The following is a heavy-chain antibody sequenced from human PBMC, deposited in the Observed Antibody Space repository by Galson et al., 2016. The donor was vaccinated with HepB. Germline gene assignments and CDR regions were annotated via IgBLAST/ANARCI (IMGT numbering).Heavy chain of an antibody. V-gene: IGHV1-69*10. D-gene: IGHD4-17*01. J-gene: IGHJ5*02. CDR1: GDTSRRYG. Sequence: SVKVSCKVSGDTSRRYGISWVRQAPGQGLEWLGGIIVVLGARNYAQKFQGRVTITADKSTNTAYLELSSLTSDDTAVYYCARNDQTTVTPVGWFDPWGQGTLLTVSS. CDR3: ARNDQTTVTPVGWFDP. CDR2: IIVVLGAR.